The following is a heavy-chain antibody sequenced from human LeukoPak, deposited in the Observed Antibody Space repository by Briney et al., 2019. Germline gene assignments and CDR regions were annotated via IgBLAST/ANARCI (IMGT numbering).Heavy chain of an antibody. CDR1: AFTVSSNY. CDR2: IHSGGNT. CDR3: TRANSGTIPGVDP. Sequence: GGSLRLSCAASAFTVSSNYTSWVRQAPGKGLEWVSIIHSGGNTYYADSVKGRFTISRDNSKNTLYLQMNSLRAEDTAVYYCTRANSGTIPGVDPWGQGTLVTVSS. D-gene: IGHD1-26*01. J-gene: IGHJ5*02. V-gene: IGHV3-53*01.